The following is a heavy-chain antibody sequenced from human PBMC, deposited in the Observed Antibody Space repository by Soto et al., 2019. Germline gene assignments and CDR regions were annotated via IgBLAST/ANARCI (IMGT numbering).Heavy chain of an antibody. CDR2: ISAYNGNT. Sequence: VQLVQSGAEVKKPGASVKVSCKASGYTFSNYGFSWVRQAPGQRLEWMGWISAYNGNTNYAQKVQGRVTMTTDTSTGTAYMELRSLRSDDTAVYYCASSFTSSQWRYGMDVWGQGTTVTVSS. CDR3: ASSFTSSQWRYGMDV. CDR1: GYTFSNYG. V-gene: IGHV1-18*01. J-gene: IGHJ6*02. D-gene: IGHD2-2*01.